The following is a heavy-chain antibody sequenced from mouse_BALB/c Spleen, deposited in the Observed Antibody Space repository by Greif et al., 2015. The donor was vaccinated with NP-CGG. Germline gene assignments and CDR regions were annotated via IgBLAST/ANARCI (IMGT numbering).Heavy chain of an antibody. CDR1: GFTFSDYY. D-gene: IGHD2-1*01. J-gene: IGHJ1*01. CDR2: ISDGGSYT. CDR3: AGDGNYWYFDV. Sequence: DVKLVESGGGLVKPGGSLKLSCAASGFTFSDYYMYWVRQTPEKRLEWVATISDGGSYTYYPDSVKGRFTISRDNAKNNLYLQMSSLKSEDTAMYYYAGDGNYWYFDVWGAGTTVTVSS. V-gene: IGHV5-4*02.